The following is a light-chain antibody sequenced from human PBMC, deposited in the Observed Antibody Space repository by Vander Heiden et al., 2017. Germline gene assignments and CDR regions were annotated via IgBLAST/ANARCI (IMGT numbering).Light chain of an antibody. CDR2: EVR. CDR3: RSYAGSLVV. CDR1: SSDVGGYTH. J-gene: IGLJ2*01. Sequence: QSALTPHPSASVSAGPSVTISCNGTSSDVGGYTHVSWYQQHPGKAPILIIYEVRKRPSGVPELFSGSKSGNTASLTVSGLQAEDDAYYYCRSYAGSLVVFGGGTKLTVL. V-gene: IGLV2-8*01.